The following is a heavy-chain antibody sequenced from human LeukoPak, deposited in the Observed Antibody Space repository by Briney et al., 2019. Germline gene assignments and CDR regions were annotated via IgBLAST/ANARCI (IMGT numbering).Heavy chain of an antibody. CDR1: GGSISSGSYY. Sequence: SETLSLTCTVSGGSISSGSYYWGWIRQPPGKVLEWIGTISYSGNTYHNPSLKSRATISVDTSKNQFSLKLSSVTAADTAVYYCARRVVAATPSGSWFDPWGQGTLVTVSS. CDR3: ARRVVAATPSGSWFDP. CDR2: ISYSGNT. V-gene: IGHV4-39*07. J-gene: IGHJ5*02. D-gene: IGHD2-15*01.